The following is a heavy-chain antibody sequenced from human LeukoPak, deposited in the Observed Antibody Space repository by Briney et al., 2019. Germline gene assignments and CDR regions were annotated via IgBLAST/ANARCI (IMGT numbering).Heavy chain of an antibody. D-gene: IGHD3-22*01. CDR3: ARSPGIGYYDSSGPDRRFDY. J-gene: IGHJ4*02. V-gene: IGHV1-18*01. Sequence: ASVKVSCKASGYTFTSYGISWVRQAPGQGLEWMGWISAYNGNTNYAQKLQGRVTMTTDTSTSTAYMELRSLRSDDTAVYYCARSPGIGYYDSSGPDRRFDYWGQGTLVTVSS. CDR1: GYTFTSYG. CDR2: ISAYNGNT.